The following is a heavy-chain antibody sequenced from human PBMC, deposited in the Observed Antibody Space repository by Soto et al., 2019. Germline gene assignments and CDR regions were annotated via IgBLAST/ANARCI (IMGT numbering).Heavy chain of an antibody. V-gene: IGHV3-30-3*01. CDR1: GFTFSSYA. J-gene: IGHJ4*02. CDR3: ARVEV. Sequence: QVQLVESGGGVVQPGRSLRLSCAASGFTFSSYAMHWVRQAPGKGLEWVAVISYDGSNKYYADSVKGRFTISRDNSKNHLSLEMDRLRGEDTAVYYCARVEVWGQGTLVTVSS. CDR2: ISYDGSNK.